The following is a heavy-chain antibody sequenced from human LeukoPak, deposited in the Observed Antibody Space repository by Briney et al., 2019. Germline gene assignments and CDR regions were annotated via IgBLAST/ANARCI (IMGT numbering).Heavy chain of an antibody. J-gene: IGHJ4*02. V-gene: IGHV1-69*01. CDR2: IIPIFGTA. Sequence: KISCKGSGYSFTSYWIGWVRQAPGQGLEWMGGIIPIFGTANYAQKFQGRVTITADESTSTAYMELSSLRSEDTAVYYCARTAYYYDSSGYSSNFDYWGQGTLVTVSS. CDR3: ARTAYYYDSSGYSSNFDY. D-gene: IGHD3-22*01. CDR1: GYSFTSYW.